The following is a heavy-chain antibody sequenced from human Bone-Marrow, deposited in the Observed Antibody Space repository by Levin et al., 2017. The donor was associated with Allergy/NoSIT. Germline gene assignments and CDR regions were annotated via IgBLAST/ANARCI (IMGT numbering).Heavy chain of an antibody. D-gene: IGHD6-6*01. Sequence: GESLKISCAASGFTFNTYSMNWVRQAPGKGLEWISYISESSSHIYYAGSVRGRFIISRDSVNKSLYLHMSSLRAEDTAIYYCARDSGPYLRSSARDYWGQGTLVTVSS. CDR1: GFTFNTYS. J-gene: IGHJ4*02. CDR3: ARDSGPYLRSSARDY. CDR2: ISESSSHI. V-gene: IGHV3-21*01.